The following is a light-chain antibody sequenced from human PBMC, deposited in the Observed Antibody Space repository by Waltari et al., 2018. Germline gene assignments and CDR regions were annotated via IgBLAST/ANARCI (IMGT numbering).Light chain of an antibody. CDR2: DVS. J-gene: IGLJ2*01. CDR3: LSYTSSSLVI. V-gene: IGLV2-14*03. CDR1: SSDVGGYNY. Sequence: QSALTQPASVSGSPGQSITISCTGTSSDVGGYNYVSWYQQHPGKAPKRIVYDVSTRPSGVSSRFSGSKSGSTASLTISGLQAEDEADYYCLSYTSSSLVIFGGGTKLTVL.